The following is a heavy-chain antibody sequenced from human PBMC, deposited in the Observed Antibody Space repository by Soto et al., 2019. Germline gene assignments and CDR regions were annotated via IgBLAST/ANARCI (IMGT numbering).Heavy chain of an antibody. J-gene: IGHJ3*02. D-gene: IGHD4-17*01. CDR3: ARSSARNYGDYVAFDI. Sequence: NPSETLSLTCTVSGGSISSYYWSWIRQPAGKGLEWIGRIYTSGSTNYNPSLKSRVTMSVDTSKNQFSLKLSSVTAADTAVYYCARSSARNYGDYVAFDIWGQGTMVTVSS. CDR1: GGSISSYY. V-gene: IGHV4-4*07. CDR2: IYTSGST.